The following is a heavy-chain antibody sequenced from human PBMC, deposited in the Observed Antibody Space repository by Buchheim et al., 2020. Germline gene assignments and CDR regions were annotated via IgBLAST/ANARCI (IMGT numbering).Heavy chain of an antibody. V-gene: IGHV4-34*01. CDR3: ARASLLRGYSGFPRWFDP. CDR2: INHSGST. J-gene: IGHJ5*02. D-gene: IGHD5-12*01. Sequence: QVQLQQWGAGLLKPSETLSITCAVYGGSFSGYYWSWIRQPPGKGLEWIGEINHSGSTNYNPSLKSRVTISVDTSKNQFSLKLSSVTAADTAVYYCARASLLRGYSGFPRWFDPWGQGTL. CDR1: GGSFSGYY.